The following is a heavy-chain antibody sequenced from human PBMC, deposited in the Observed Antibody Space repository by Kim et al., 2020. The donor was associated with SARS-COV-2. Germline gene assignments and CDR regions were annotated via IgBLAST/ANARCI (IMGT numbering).Heavy chain of an antibody. CDR3: ARRIGLGQPVTDSPYGMDV. Sequence: ASVKVSCKASGYTFTKYPIHWVRQAPGQRLEWMGLINAGNGNTQYSQRFQGRVTITRDTSANTAYLELSSLRSEDTAMYYCARRIGLGQPVTDSPYGMDVWGRGTTVTVSS. D-gene: IGHD6-6*01. CDR1: GYTFTKYP. CDR2: INAGNGNT. J-gene: IGHJ6*02. V-gene: IGHV1-3*01.